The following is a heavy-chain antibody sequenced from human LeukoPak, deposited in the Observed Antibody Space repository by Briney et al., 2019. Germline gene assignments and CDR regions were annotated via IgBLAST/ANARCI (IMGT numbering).Heavy chain of an antibody. Sequence: ASVKVSCKASGYSFTDYYIHWVRHAPGQGLEWMGRINPKRGGTNYAQKFQGRVTLTRDTSISTAHMELSRLTSDDTAVYYCALLWFGELWTKDYWGQGTLVTVSS. CDR2: INPKRGGT. D-gene: IGHD3-10*01. CDR3: ALLWFGELWTKDY. J-gene: IGHJ4*02. V-gene: IGHV1-2*06. CDR1: GYSFTDYY.